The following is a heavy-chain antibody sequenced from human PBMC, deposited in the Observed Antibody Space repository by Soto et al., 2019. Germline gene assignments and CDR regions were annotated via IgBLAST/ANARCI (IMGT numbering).Heavy chain of an antibody. CDR1: GITISSFY. CDR3: ARVGGSGWNFDS. Sequence: SDTLSHTFNRSGITISSFYWNRIRQSPGKGLEFFGCIHHSGKSNYSPSLRSRVTMSVDTSKNQFSLKLNSITAADTAIYYCARVGGSGWNFDSWGQG. CDR2: IHHSGKS. D-gene: IGHD6-19*01. J-gene: IGHJ4*02. V-gene: IGHV4-59*01.